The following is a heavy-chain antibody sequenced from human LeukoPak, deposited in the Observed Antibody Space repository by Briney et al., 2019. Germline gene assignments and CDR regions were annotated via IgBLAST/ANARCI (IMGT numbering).Heavy chain of an antibody. D-gene: IGHD3-3*01. CDR2: IKQDGTEK. CDR3: AKAHLRAYYDFWSGPRGDYFDY. Sequence: GGSLRLSCAASGFTFSSYWMSWVRQAPGKGLEWVANIKQDGTEKYYVDSVKGRFTISRDNSKNSLYLQMNSLRAEDTALYYCAKAHLRAYYDFWSGPRGDYFDYWGQGTLVTVSS. J-gene: IGHJ4*02. V-gene: IGHV3-7*03. CDR1: GFTFSSYW.